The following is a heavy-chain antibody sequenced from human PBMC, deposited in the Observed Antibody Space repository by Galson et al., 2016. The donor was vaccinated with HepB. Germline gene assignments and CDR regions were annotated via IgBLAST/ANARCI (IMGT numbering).Heavy chain of an antibody. CDR3: ATGRIAARLGQGVRLGY. Sequence: TLSLTCTVSGGSISSGGYYWSWIRQHPGKGLEWIGYIYYSGSTNYNPSLKSRVSISVDTSKNQFSLKLTSVTAADTAVYYCATGRIAARLGQGVRLGYGGQGTPVTVSS. CDR1: GGSISSGGYY. J-gene: IGHJ4*02. V-gene: IGHV4-31*03. CDR2: IYYSGST. D-gene: IGHD6-6*01.